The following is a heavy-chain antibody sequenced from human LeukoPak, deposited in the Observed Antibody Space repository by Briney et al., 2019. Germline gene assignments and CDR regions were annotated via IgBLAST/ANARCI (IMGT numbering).Heavy chain of an antibody. V-gene: IGHV4-39*01. D-gene: IGHD6-19*01. CDR3: ARRSSGWYGHWYAP. J-gene: IGHJ5*02. CDR2: INYYEST. Sequence: KSSETLSLTCTVSGASMTFTHYYWVWVRQPPGKGLEWIGTINYYESTYYNPSLKNRVTISVDTSKNQFSLNLTSVTAADTAVYYCARRSSGWYGHWYAPWGQGTLVTVSS. CDR1: GASMTFTHYY.